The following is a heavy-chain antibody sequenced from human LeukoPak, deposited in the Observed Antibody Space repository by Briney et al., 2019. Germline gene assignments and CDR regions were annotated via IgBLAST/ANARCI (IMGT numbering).Heavy chain of an antibody. CDR2: IKSDGSST. V-gene: IGHV3-74*01. CDR1: GFTFSSYW. Sequence: PGGSLRVSCAASGFTFSSYWMHWVRQVPGKGLVWVSRIKSDGSSTRYADSVKGRFTISRDNAKSTLYLQMNSLRAEDTAVYYCARAGGIDYWGQGTLVTVSS. J-gene: IGHJ4*02. D-gene: IGHD3-16*01. CDR3: ARAGGIDY.